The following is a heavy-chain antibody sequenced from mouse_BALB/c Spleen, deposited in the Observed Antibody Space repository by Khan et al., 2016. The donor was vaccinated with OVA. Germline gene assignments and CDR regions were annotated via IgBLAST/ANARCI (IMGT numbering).Heavy chain of an antibody. D-gene: IGHD3-1*01. J-gene: IGHJ2*01. CDR2: IYPGGGYT. V-gene: IGHV1-63*02. CDR3: ARRGAARATGDYFDY. Sequence: VQLQQSGAELVRPGTSVKMSCKAAGYTFTNYWIGWVKQRPGHGLEWVGDIYPGGGYTNYNEKFKGKATLTVDTSSSTAYMQLSSLTSADSAFYYGARRGAARATGDYFDYWGQGTTLTVSS. CDR1: GYTFTNYW.